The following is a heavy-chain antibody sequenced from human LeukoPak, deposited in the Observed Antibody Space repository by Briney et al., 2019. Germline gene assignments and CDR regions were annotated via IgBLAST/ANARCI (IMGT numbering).Heavy chain of an antibody. CDR2: IRYGGNNK. J-gene: IGHJ5*02. Sequence: PGGSLRLSCAASGFTFSSYSMNWVRQAPGKGLEWVAFIRYGGNNKYYADSVKGRFTISRDNSKNTLYLQMNSLRAEDTAVYYCAKSIAAAGPPTWFDPWGPGTLVTVSS. CDR1: GFTFSSYS. D-gene: IGHD6-13*01. V-gene: IGHV3-30*02. CDR3: AKSIAAAGPPTWFDP.